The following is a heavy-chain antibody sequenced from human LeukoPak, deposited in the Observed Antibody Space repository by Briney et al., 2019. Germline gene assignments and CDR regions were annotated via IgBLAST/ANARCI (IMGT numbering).Heavy chain of an antibody. V-gene: IGHV3-30*02. D-gene: IGHD5-24*01. CDR3: AKDPARDYYYYYMDV. CDR2: IRYDGSNK. Sequence: PGGSLRLSXAASGFTFSSYGMHWVRQTPGKGLEWVAFIRYDGSNKYYADSVKGRFTISRDNSKNTLYLQMNSLRAEDTAVYYCAKDPARDYYYYYMDVWGKGTTVTVSS. J-gene: IGHJ6*03. CDR1: GFTFSSYG.